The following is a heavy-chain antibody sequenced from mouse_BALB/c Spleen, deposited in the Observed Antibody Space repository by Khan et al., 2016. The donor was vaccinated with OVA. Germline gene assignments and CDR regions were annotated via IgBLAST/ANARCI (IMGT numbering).Heavy chain of an antibody. V-gene: IGHV9-1*02. CDR1: GYTFTNYG. D-gene: IGHD6-2*01. J-gene: IGHJ1*01. Sequence: LVESGPELKKPGETVKISCKASGYTFTNYGINWVKQAPGKGLKWMGWINTYTGEPTYADDFKGRFYFSLETSASTAYLQINNLKNEDMTTYFCARISSYWYSDVWGAGTTVTVSS. CDR3: ARISSYWYSDV. CDR2: INTYTGEP.